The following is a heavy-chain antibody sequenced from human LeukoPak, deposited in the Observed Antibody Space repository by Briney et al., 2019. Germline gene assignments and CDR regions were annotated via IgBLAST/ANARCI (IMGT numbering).Heavy chain of an antibody. CDR2: INHSGST. CDR1: GGSFSGYY. Sequence: PSETLSLTCAVYGGSFSGYYWSWIRQPPGKGLEWIGEINHSGSTNYNPSLKSRVTISVDTSKNQFPLKLSSVTAADTAVYYCARRDYVWGSYRYIPEYFQHWGQGTLVTVSS. CDR3: ARRDYVWGSYRYIPEYFQH. V-gene: IGHV4-34*01. D-gene: IGHD3-16*02. J-gene: IGHJ1*01.